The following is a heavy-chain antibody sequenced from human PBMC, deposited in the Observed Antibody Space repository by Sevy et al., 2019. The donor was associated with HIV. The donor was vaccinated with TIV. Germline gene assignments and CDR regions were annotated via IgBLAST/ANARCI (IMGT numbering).Heavy chain of an antibody. V-gene: IGHV4-61*01. D-gene: IGHD2-15*01. CDR3: ARAAATPYYFDY. Sequence: SETLSLTCTVSGGSVSSGSYYWSWIRQPPVKGLEWIGYIYYSGSTNYNPSLKSRVTISVDTSKNQFSLKLSSVTAADTAVYYCARAAATPYYFDYWGQGTLVTVSS. J-gene: IGHJ4*02. CDR2: IYYSGST. CDR1: GGSVSSGSYY.